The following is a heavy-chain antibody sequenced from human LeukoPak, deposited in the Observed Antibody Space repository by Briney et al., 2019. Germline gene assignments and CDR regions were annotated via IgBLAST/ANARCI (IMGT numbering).Heavy chain of an antibody. D-gene: IGHD2-15*01. V-gene: IGHV3-23*01. J-gene: IGHJ4*02. CDR2: MSNNGGYT. CDR1: VFIFSSAS. CDR3: AKQLGYCSDGSCYFPY. Sequence: GGSLRLSCAASVFIFSSASMSWVRQAPWKGREWVSAMSNNGGYTYYADSVQGRFTISRDNSKSTLCLQMNSLRAEDTAVYYCAKQLGYCSDGSCYFPYWGQGTLVTVSS.